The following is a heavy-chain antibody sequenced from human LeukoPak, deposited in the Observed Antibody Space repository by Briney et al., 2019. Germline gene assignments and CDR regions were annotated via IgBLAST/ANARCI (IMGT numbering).Heavy chain of an antibody. J-gene: IGHJ4*02. D-gene: IGHD3-10*01. CDR1: GFTFSGYP. V-gene: IGHV3-7*01. Sequence: GGSLRLSCAASGFTFSGYPIHWVRQAPGKGPACVANIKTDGSETYYVDSVKGRFTISRDNAKNSLFLQMNSLRAEDTAIYYCVSAVRGSPIDYWGQGTLVSVPS. CDR3: VSAVRGSPIDY. CDR2: IKTDGSET.